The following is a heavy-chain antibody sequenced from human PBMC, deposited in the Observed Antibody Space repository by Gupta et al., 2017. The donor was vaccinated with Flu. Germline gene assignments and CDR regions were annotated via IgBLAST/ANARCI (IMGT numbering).Heavy chain of an antibody. Sequence: EVQLEAPGGGLVLRGGLLRLTRVLPGFTFSDSHMNWIRQAPGKGLEWISYIGSGGNTDYADSVRGRFTISRDNARDSLFLQMNSLRDEDTALYYCARDLNWAFIFWGQGALVTVSS. V-gene: IGHV3-69-1*01. J-gene: IGHJ4*02. CDR2: IGSGGNT. D-gene: IGHD3-16*01. CDR3: ARDLNWAFIF. CDR1: GFTFSDSH.